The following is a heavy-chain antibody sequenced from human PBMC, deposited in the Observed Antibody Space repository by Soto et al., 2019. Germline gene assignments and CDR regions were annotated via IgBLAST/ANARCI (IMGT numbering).Heavy chain of an antibody. Sequence: GGSLRLSCAASGFTFSSYAMHWVRQAPGKGLEWVAVISYDGSNKYYADSVKGRFTISRDNSKNTLYLQMNSLRAEDTDLYYCARDGSGDSWYDYWGQGTLVTVSS. J-gene: IGHJ4*02. V-gene: IGHV3-30-3*01. D-gene: IGHD3-10*01. CDR1: GFTFSSYA. CDR3: ARDGSGDSWYDY. CDR2: ISYDGSNK.